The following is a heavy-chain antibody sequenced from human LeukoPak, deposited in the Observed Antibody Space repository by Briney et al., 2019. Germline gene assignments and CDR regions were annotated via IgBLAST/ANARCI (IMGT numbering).Heavy chain of an antibody. CDR3: AKGELGLWFAD. Sequence: GGSLRLSCAASRFTFSSYGMHWVRQAPGKGLEWVSLISYDGSNKYYADSVKGRFTISRDNSKNTLYLQMNSLRAEDTAVYYCAKGELGLWFADWGQGCLVTVSS. CDR1: RFTFSSYG. V-gene: IGHV3-30*18. J-gene: IGHJ4*02. CDR2: ISYDGSNK. D-gene: IGHD5-18*01.